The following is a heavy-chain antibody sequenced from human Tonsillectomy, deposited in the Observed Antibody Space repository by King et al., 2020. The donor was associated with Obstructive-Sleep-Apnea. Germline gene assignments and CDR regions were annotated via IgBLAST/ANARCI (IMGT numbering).Heavy chain of an antibody. Sequence: QLQESGPGLVKPSQTLSLTCTVSGGSISSGGYYWSWIRQHPGKGLEWIGYLYYSGSTYYNPSLKSRVTISVDTSKNQFSLKLSSVTAADTAVYYCARDSLADNWFDPWGQGTLVTVSS. CDR1: GGSISSGGYY. CDR3: ARDSLADNWFDP. J-gene: IGHJ5*02. V-gene: IGHV4-31*03. CDR2: LYYSGST. D-gene: IGHD3-16*02.